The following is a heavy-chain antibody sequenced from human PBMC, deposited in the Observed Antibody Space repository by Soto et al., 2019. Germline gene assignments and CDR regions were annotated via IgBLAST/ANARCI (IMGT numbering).Heavy chain of an antibody. CDR2: ISYDGSTK. CDR1: GFTFSSYG. CDR3: AKDLWDIGVVVAATPVDAFDI. D-gene: IGHD2-15*01. J-gene: IGHJ3*02. V-gene: IGHV3-30*18. Sequence: QVQLVESGGGVVQPGGSLRLSCAASGFTFSSYGMHWVRQAPGKGLAWVAVISYDGSTKYYADSVKGRFTISRNNSKNTLYMQMNSLRADDTGVYYCAKDLWDIGVVVAATPVDAFDIWGQGTMVTVSS.